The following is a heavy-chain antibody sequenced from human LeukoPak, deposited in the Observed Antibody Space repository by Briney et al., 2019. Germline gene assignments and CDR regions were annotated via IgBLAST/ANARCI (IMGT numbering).Heavy chain of an antibody. V-gene: IGHV3-33*01. CDR3: ARDGDYDFWSGYYGYYYYGMDV. J-gene: IGHJ6*02. CDR2: IWYNGSNK. CDR1: GFTFSSYG. Sequence: GGSLRLSCAASGFTFSSYGMHWVRPAPGKGLEWVAVIWYNGSNKYYADSVKGRFTISRDNSKNTLYLQMNSLRAEDTAVYYCARDGDYDFWSGYYGYYYYGMDVWGQGTTVTVSS. D-gene: IGHD3-3*01.